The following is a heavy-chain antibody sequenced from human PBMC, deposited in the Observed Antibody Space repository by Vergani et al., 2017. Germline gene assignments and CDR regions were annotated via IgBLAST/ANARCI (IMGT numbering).Heavy chain of an antibody. CDR1: GFTFSSYA. Sequence: EVQLVESGGGLVKPGGSLRLSCAASGFTFSSYAMSWVRQAPGKGLEWVSGISGSGDNTYYADSVTGRFTISRDNSKNSLYLQMNSLRAEDTAVYYCARGDDFWSGYAGPYYYYDMDVWGQGTTVTVSS. V-gene: IGHV3-23*04. CDR3: ARGDDFWSGYAGPYYYYDMDV. D-gene: IGHD3-3*01. CDR2: ISGSGDNT. J-gene: IGHJ6*02.